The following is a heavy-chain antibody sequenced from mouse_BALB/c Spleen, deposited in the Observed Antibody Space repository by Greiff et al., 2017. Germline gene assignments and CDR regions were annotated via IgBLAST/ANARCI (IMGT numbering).Heavy chain of an antibody. J-gene: IGHJ3*01. V-gene: IGHV2-6-7*01. CDR3: ANYGNYSFAY. CDR1: GFSLTCYG. CDR2: IWGDGST. D-gene: IGHD2-1*01. Sequence: VQLQESGPGLVAPSQSLSITCTVSGFSLTCYGVNWVRQPPGKGLEWLGLIWGDGSTDYNSALKSRLSISKDNSKSQVFLKMNSLQTDDTARYYCANYGNYSFAYWGQGTLVTVSA.